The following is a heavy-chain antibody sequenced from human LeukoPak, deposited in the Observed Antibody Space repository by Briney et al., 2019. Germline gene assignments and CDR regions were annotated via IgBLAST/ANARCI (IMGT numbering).Heavy chain of an antibody. J-gene: IGHJ4*02. Sequence: PGRSLRLSCAASGFTFSSYGMHWVRQAPGKGLEWVAVISYDGSNKYYADSVKGRFTISRDNSKNTLYLQMNSLRAEDTAVYYCAKGEGSSWYSSLAWEYYFDYWGQGTLVTVSS. V-gene: IGHV3-30*18. CDR1: GFTFSSYG. D-gene: IGHD6-13*01. CDR2: ISYDGSNK. CDR3: AKGEGSSWYSSLAWEYYFDY.